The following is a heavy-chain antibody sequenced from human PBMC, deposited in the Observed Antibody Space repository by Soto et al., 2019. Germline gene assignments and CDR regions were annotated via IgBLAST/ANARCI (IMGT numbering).Heavy chain of an antibody. J-gene: IGHJ4*02. D-gene: IGHD6-13*01. CDR1: GGSISSNY. CDR3: ARYRREAVAGYTLDN. CDR2: VYNSGST. V-gene: IGHV4-59*01. Sequence: SETLSLTCTVYGGSISSNYWTWIRQPPGKGLEWIGYVYNSGSTNCNPSLKSRVTISEDTSKSQFSLKVNSMTAADTAVYYCARYRREAVAGYTLDNWGQGILVTVSS.